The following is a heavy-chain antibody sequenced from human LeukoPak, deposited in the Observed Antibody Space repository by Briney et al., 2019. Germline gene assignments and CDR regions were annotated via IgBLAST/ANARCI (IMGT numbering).Heavy chain of an antibody. CDR1: GGSISSNGYY. CDR3: ARARSITIFGVVIWFDP. D-gene: IGHD3-3*01. V-gene: IGHV4-39*07. J-gene: IGHJ5*02. CDR2: IYYSGGT. Sequence: SETLSLTCTVSGGSISSNGYYWAWFRQPPGKGLEWIGSIYYSGGTYYNPSLKSRVTISVDTSKNQFSLKLSSVTAADTAVYYCARARSITIFGVVIWFDPWGQGTLVTVSS.